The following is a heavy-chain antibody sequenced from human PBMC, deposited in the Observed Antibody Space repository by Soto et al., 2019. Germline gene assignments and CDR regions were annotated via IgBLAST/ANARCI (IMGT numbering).Heavy chain of an antibody. D-gene: IGHD5-18*01. CDR3: AGGDTSYDMGV. Sequence: QLQLVESGGGVVQPGRSLRLSCAASGFTFSNYIMHWVRQAPGKGLEWVAFISYDGSNKDYADSVKGRFTISRDNSKNTLYLQLSSLRPEDTAVYYCAGGDTSYDMGVWGQGTTVTVSS. V-gene: IGHV3-30-3*01. CDR1: GFTFSNYI. J-gene: IGHJ6*02. CDR2: ISYDGSNK.